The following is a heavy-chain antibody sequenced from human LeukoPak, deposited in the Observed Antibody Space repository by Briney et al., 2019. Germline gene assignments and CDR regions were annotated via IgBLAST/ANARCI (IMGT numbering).Heavy chain of an antibody. Sequence: GGSLGLSCAASGIVFSRTAMNWARQSPGRGLEWLSAISGGGERTFYADSVKGRFTISRDNSKNMVYLQMNSLRADDTAIYYCGKDGGQYSSGPEFDPRGQGALVTVSS. CDR3: GKDGGQYSSGPEFDP. J-gene: IGHJ5*02. CDR2: ISGGGERT. V-gene: IGHV3-23*01. CDR1: GIVFSRTA. D-gene: IGHD6-19*01.